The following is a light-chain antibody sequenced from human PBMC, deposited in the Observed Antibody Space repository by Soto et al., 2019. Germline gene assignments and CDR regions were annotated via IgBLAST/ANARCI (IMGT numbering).Light chain of an antibody. Sequence: DTQMTQSPSTLSASVRDRVTITCRASQGIGSWLAWYQQKPGKAPNLLIYKTSSLESGVPSRFSGSGSGTRFTFRRISMQPDNLASYYCQQDNSYPCTFGKGTKLEIK. CDR2: KTS. CDR1: QGIGSW. CDR3: QQDNSYPCT. V-gene: IGKV1-5*03. J-gene: IGKJ2*02.